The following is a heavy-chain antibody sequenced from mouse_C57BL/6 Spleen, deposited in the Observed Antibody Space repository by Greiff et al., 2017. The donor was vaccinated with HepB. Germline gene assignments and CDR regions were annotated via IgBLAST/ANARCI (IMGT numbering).Heavy chain of an antibody. D-gene: IGHD1-1*01. V-gene: IGHV1-52*01. CDR2: IDPSDSET. Sequence: VQLQQPGAELVRPGSSVKLSCKASGYTFTSYWMHWVKQRPIQGLEWIGNIDPSDSETHYNQKFKDKATLTVDKSSSTAYMQLSSLTSEDSAVYYCARNIYYYGSSYVDYAMDYWGQGTSVTVSS. J-gene: IGHJ4*01. CDR3: ARNIYYYGSSYVDYAMDY. CDR1: GYTFTSYW.